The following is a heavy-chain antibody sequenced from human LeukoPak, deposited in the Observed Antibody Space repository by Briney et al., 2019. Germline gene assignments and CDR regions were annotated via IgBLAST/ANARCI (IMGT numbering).Heavy chain of an antibody. V-gene: IGHV3-20*04. CDR1: GFTFDDYG. CDR3: ARELPTYYDFWSGYLNWFDP. J-gene: IGHJ5*02. D-gene: IGHD3-3*01. CDR2: INWSGGSK. Sequence: GGSLRLSCAASGFTFDDYGMSWVRQAPGKGLEWVSGINWSGGSKGYADSVKGRFTISRDNAKNSLYLQMNSLRAEDTALYYCARELPTYYDFWSGYLNWFDPWGQGTLVTVSS.